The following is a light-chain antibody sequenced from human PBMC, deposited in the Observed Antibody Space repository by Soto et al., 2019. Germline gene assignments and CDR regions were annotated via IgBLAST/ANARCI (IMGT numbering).Light chain of an antibody. V-gene: IGKV2-28*01. CDR3: MQALQKPD. CDR1: QSLLHSNGYNY. J-gene: IGKJ4*01. CDR2: LGS. Sequence: DIVMTQSPLSLPFTPGEPASISCRSSQSLLHSNGYNYLDWYLQKPGQSPQLLIYLGSNRASGVPDRLAGSWSCTDFTLKISRVEAEDVGVYYCMQALQKPDLGGGTMVDIK.